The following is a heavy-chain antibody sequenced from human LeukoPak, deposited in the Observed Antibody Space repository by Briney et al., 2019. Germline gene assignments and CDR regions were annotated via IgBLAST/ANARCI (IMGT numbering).Heavy chain of an antibody. CDR2: IYSGGST. Sequence: GGSLRLSCAASGFTVSSNYMSWVRQAPGKGLEWVSVIYSGGSTYYADSVKGRFTISRHNSKNTLYLQMNSLRAEDTAVYYCAREPGYSGSHSRGIDYWGQGTLVTVSS. V-gene: IGHV3-53*04. J-gene: IGHJ4*02. D-gene: IGHD5-12*01. CDR3: AREPGYSGSHSRGIDY. CDR1: GFTVSSNY.